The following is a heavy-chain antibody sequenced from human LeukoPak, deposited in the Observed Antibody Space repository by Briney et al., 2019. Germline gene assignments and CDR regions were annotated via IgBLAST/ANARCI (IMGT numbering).Heavy chain of an antibody. D-gene: IGHD2-21*01. CDR3: AKGGKLFPHI. V-gene: IGHV3-23*01. Sequence: PGGSLRLSCAASGVTFSSYAMSWVRQAPGKGLEWGSAISGSGGSTYYADSVKGRFTISSDNSKNTLYLQMNSLRAEDTAVYYSAKGGKLFPHICGQGTMVTVSS. CDR2: ISGSGGST. J-gene: IGHJ3*02. CDR1: GVTFSSYA.